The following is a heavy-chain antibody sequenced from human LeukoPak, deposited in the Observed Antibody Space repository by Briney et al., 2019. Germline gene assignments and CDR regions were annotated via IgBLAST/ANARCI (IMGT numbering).Heavy chain of an antibody. Sequence: SVTVSCTASGGTFTIYAISWVRQAPGQGLEWMGGIIPIFGTANYAQKFQGRVTITTDESTSTAYMELSSLRSEDPAVYYCATNDYGGNSPLGYWGQGTLVTVSS. V-gene: IGHV1-69*05. J-gene: IGHJ4*02. CDR2: IIPIFGTA. D-gene: IGHD4-23*01. CDR3: ATNDYGGNSPLGY. CDR1: GGTFTIYA.